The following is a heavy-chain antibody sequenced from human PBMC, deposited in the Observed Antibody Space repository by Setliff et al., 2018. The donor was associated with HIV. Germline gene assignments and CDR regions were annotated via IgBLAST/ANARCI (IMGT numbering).Heavy chain of an antibody. CDR2: FDPEAGEI. J-gene: IGHJ5*02. CDR1: GFTLNELS. D-gene: IGHD6-19*01. CDR3: ATHPPYRSAWYMRS. Sequence: ASVKVSCKISGFTLNELSIQWVRQAPAKGLEWMGGFDPEAGEIIYAQKFQGRVTMTEDTSTDAAYMDLSSLRSEDTAVYYCATHPPYRSAWYMRSWGQGTLVTVSS. V-gene: IGHV1-24*01.